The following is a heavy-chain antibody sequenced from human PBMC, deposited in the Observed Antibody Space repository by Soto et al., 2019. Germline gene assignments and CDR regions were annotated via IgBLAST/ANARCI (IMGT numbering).Heavy chain of an antibody. Sequence: EVQLVESGGGLVQPGGSLRLSCAASGFTFTTYWMSWVRQAPGKGLEWVANINQDGSEKYYVDSVKGRFTISRDNAKNSLYLQMTSLRADDTAVYYCARARGWNIVIIPAASDHWGQGTVVTVSS. CDR2: INQDGSEK. J-gene: IGHJ4*02. CDR3: ARARGWNIVIIPAASDH. CDR1: GFTFTTYW. V-gene: IGHV3-7*01. D-gene: IGHD2-2*01.